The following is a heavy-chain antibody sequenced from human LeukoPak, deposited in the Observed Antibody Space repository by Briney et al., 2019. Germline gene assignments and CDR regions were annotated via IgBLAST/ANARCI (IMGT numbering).Heavy chain of an antibody. V-gene: IGHV3-21*01. CDR2: ISSSSSYI. D-gene: IGHD4-17*01. CDR3: ARDRSTTVTTYYGFDY. CDR1: GFTFSSYS. J-gene: IGHJ4*02. Sequence: PGGSLRLSCAASGFTFSSYSMNWVRQAPGKGLEWVSSISSSSSYIYYADSVKGRFTIPRDNAKNSLYLQMNSLRAEDTAVYYCARDRSTTVTTYYGFDYWGQGTLVTVSS.